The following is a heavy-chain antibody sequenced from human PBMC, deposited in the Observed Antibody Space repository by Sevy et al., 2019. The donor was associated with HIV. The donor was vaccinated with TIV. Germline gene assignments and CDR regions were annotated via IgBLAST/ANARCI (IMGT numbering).Heavy chain of an antibody. CDR1: GFTFISYA. Sequence: CGCLRLSCAASGFTFISYAMSWVRQAPGKGLERVSSISAGGGSTYYADSVKGRFTISRDNSKNTLDLQMNRLRAEDTSVYYCAKEQLGGFYWGQGTLVAVSS. V-gene: IGHV3-23*01. CDR3: AKEQLGGFY. J-gene: IGHJ4*02. D-gene: IGHD3-16*01. CDR2: ISAGGGST.